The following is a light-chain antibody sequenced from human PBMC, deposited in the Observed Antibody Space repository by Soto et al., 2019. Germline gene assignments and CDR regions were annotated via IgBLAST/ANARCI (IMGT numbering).Light chain of an antibody. CDR1: SSDVGGYNY. J-gene: IGLJ1*01. CDR2: EVS. V-gene: IGLV2-14*01. Sequence: QSVLTQPASVSGSPGQSITISCTGTSSDVGGYNYVSWYQQHPGKAPKLIIYEVSNRPTGVSNRFSGSKSGHTASLTISGLQSEDEADYFCTSYTSSSTLDVFGTGTKLTVL. CDR3: TSYTSSSTLDV.